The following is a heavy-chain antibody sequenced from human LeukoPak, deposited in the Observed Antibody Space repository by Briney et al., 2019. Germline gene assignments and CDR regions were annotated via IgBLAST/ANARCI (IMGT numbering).Heavy chain of an antibody. CDR3: AKDPKARWLRGLYRGGFDP. CDR1: GGTFSSYA. J-gene: IGHJ5*02. CDR2: IIPIFGTA. V-gene: IGHV1-69*13. Sequence: SVKVSCKASGGTFSSYAISWVRQAPGQGLEWMGGIIPIFGTANYAQKFQGRVTITADESTSTAYMELSSLRSEDTAVYYCAKDPKARWLRGLYRGGFDPWGQGTLVTVSS. D-gene: IGHD5-24*01.